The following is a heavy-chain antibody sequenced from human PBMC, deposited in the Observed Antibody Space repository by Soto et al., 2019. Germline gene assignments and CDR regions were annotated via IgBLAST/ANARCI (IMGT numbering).Heavy chain of an antibody. CDR1: GGSIGSLGYY. Sequence: PSETLSLTCTVSGGSIGSLGYYWGWIRQPPGKGLEWIGSIYYNGTTYYNPSLKSRLTISVDTSKNEFSLRLGSVTAADTAVYYCARLNGYCISTNCHGYYGMDVWGQGTTVTVSS. CDR3: ARLNGYCISTNCHGYYGMDV. J-gene: IGHJ6*02. D-gene: IGHD2-2*03. V-gene: IGHV4-39*01. CDR2: IYYNGTT.